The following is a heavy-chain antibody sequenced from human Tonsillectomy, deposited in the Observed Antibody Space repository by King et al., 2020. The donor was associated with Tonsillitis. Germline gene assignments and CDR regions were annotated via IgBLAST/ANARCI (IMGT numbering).Heavy chain of an antibody. CDR1: GFTFSNYN. CDR3: ARRESPIDY. CDR2: ISYDASDK. J-gene: IGHJ4*02. Sequence: VQLVESGGGVVQPGRSLRLSCAASGFTFSNYNMHWVRQAPGKGLEWVALISYDASDKYYADSVKGRFTISRDNSKNTLYLQMNSLRAEDTGVYYCARRESPIDYWGQGTLVTVSS. V-gene: IGHV3-33*05.